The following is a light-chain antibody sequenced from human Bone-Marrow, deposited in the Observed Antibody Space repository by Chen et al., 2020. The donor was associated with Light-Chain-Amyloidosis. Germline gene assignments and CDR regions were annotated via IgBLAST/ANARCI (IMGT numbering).Light chain of an antibody. CDR3: SSYTIANTLV. J-gene: IGLJ1*01. Sequence: SALTQPASVSGSPGQSITISCTGTSSDVGGDNHVSWYQQHPDKAPKLMIYEVTNRPSWVPDRVSGSKSANTASLTISGLQTEDEAEYFCSSYTIANTLVFGSGTRVTVL. CDR2: EVT. CDR1: SSDVGGDNH. V-gene: IGLV2-14*01.